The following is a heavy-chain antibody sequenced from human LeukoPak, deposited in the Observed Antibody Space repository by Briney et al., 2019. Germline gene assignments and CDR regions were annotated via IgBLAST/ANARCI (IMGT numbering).Heavy chain of an antibody. Sequence: GGSLRLSCIPSGFTFNSYAMFWVRQAPGKGLEWVSLIWYDGSNKYYADSVKGRFTVSRDNSKNTLYLQMNSLRAEDTAVYYCARARGWQPNYFYYYMDVWGTGTTVTVSS. CDR3: ARARGWQPNYFYYYMDV. V-gene: IGHV3-33*07. D-gene: IGHD2-15*01. CDR1: GFTFNSYA. J-gene: IGHJ6*03. CDR2: IWYDGSNK.